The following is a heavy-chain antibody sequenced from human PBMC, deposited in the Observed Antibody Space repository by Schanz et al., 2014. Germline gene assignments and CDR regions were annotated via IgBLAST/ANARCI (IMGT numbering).Heavy chain of an antibody. CDR1: GYTFTGYY. Sequence: QVQLVQSGAEVKKPGASVKVSCKASGYTFTGYYMHWVRQAPGQGLEWMGRINPNSGGTNYAQKFQGRVTMTKDTSINTVYMELSTLTSDDTAVYYCARESVSRTRLFDPWGQGTLVTVSS. J-gene: IGHJ5*02. CDR2: INPNSGGT. V-gene: IGHV1-2*02. CDR3: ARESVSRTRLFDP. D-gene: IGHD3-3*01.